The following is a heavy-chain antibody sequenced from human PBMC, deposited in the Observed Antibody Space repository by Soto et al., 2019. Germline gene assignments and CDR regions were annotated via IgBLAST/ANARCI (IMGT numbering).Heavy chain of an antibody. CDR3: ERKEVGSTGRSTYNWYDP. CDR1: GYTLTNYG. J-gene: IGHJ5*02. Sequence: QVQLVQSGAEVKKPGASVKVSCKASGYTLTNYGITWVRQVPGEGIEWMGWISPYNGNPNYAQKLQGRVTMTTDTSTNEAYMELRSLRPDDTAVNYCERKEVGSTGRSTYNWYDPWGQGNLVTVTS. CDR2: ISPYNGNP. D-gene: IGHD1-26*01. V-gene: IGHV1-18*01.